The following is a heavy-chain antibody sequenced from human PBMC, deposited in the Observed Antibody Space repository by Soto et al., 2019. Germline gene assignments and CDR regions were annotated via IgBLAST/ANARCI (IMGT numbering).Heavy chain of an antibody. D-gene: IGHD3-9*01. CDR1: GGSISSYY. CDR3: ASLDFDILTGYYAFDL. CDR2: IYYSGT. Sequence: SETLSLTCSVSGGSISSYYWSWIRQSPGKGLEWIAYIYYSGTSYNPSLKSRVSISLETSKNQFSLKLSSVTAADTAIYYCASLDFDILTGYYAFDLWGQGTMVT. V-gene: IGHV4-59*08. J-gene: IGHJ3*01.